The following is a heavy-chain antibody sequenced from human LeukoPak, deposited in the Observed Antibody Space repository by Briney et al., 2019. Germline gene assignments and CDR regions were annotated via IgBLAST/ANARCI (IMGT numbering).Heavy chain of an antibody. CDR1: GFTFSSYG. CDR2: IRYDGNYK. Sequence: GGSLRLSCAASGFTFSSYGMHWVRQAPGKGLDWVAFIRYDGNYKSYADSVKGRFTISRVNSKSTLYLQMNSLRAEDTAVFYCAKDAMATGRGELDFWGQGTLVTVSS. J-gene: IGHJ4*02. CDR3: AKDAMATGRGELDF. V-gene: IGHV3-30*02. D-gene: IGHD1-1*01.